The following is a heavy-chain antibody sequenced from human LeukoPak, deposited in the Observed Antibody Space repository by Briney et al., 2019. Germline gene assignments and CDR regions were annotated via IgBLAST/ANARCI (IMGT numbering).Heavy chain of an antibody. CDR2: ISAYNGNT. CDR1: GYTFTSYG. CDR3: AKLLYIYDSSGKVY. D-gene: IGHD3-22*01. Sequence: ASVKVSCKASGYTFTSYGISWVRQAPGQGLEWVGWISAYNGNTNYAQKLQGRVTMTTDTSTSTAYMELRSLRSDDTAVYYCAKLLYIYDSSGKVYWGQGTLVTVSS. V-gene: IGHV1-18*01. J-gene: IGHJ4*02.